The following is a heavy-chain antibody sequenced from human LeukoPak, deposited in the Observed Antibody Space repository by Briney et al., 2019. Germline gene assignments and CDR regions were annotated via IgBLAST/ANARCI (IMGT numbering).Heavy chain of an antibody. J-gene: IGHJ3*02. V-gene: IGHV4-4*09. CDR1: GGSISSYY. CDR3: ARYPSNYDSSGSYVEDAVDI. Sequence: SVTLSLTCTVSGGSISSYYWRWLRQPRGKGLEGIGYTYTSASTNYNPSLKNRVTRSVDTSKNQFSLKLSSVTAADTAVYYCARYPSNYDSSGSYVEDAVDIWGQGTMVTVS. CDR2: TYTSAST. D-gene: IGHD3-22*01.